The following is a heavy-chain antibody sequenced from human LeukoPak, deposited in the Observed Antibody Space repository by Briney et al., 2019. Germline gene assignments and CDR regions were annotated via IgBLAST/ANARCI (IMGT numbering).Heavy chain of an antibody. CDR1: GFTFSTYA. V-gene: IGHV3-33*01. CDR3: ARSQYCSGGSCYRLGDY. CDR2: ICRDGSNK. D-gene: IGHD2-15*01. Sequence: GGSLRLSCAASGFTFSTYAMHWVRQAPGKGLEWVAVICRDGSNKYYADSVKGRFTISRDNSKNTLYLQMDSLRAEDTAVYYCARSQYCSGGSCYRLGDYWGQGTLVTVSS. J-gene: IGHJ4*02.